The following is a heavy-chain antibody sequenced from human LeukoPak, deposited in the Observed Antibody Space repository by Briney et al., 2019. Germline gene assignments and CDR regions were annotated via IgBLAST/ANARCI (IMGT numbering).Heavy chain of an antibody. CDR2: ISYDGSNK. J-gene: IGHJ4*02. Sequence: PGGSLRLSCAASGFTFSSYGMHWVRQAPGKGLEWVAVISYDGSNKYYADSVKGRFTISRDNSKNTLYLQMNSLRAEDTAVYYCAKGHSHRATVVRYYFDYWGQGTLVTVSS. CDR1: GFTFSSYG. CDR3: AKGHSHRATVVRYYFDY. D-gene: IGHD4-23*01. V-gene: IGHV3-30*18.